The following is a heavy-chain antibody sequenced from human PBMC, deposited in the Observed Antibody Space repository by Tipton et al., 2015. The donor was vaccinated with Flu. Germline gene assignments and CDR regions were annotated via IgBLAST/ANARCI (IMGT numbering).Heavy chain of an antibody. CDR2: IFHTGNT. Sequence: TLSLTCNVSCGSVTSYYWGWIRQPPGKGLEWIGNIFHTGNTYHNPSLKSRVTISINTSKNQFSLKVFSVTAADTAVYYCARRDYSNYVSDPKNWFDPWGQGILVTVSS. J-gene: IGHJ5*02. V-gene: IGHV4-59*08. CDR3: ARRDYSNYVSDPKNWFDP. CDR1: CGSVTSYY. D-gene: IGHD4-11*01.